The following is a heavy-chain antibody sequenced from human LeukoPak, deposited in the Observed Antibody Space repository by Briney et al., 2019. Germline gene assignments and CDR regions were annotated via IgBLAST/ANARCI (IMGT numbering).Heavy chain of an antibody. J-gene: IGHJ4*02. D-gene: IGHD1-1*01. Sequence: PGGSLRLSCAASGFTFSGSAMHWVRQASGKGLEWVGRIRSKANSYATAYAASVKGRFTISRDDSKNTAYLQMNSLKTEDTAVYYCTPTGHQLEPTNFDYWGQGTLVTVSS. CDR2: IRSKANSYAT. CDR1: GFTFSGSA. V-gene: IGHV3-73*01. CDR3: TPTGHQLEPTNFDY.